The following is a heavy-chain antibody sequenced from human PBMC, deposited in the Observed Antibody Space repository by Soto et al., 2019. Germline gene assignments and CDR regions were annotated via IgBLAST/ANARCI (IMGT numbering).Heavy chain of an antibody. CDR2: IGVGGGDR. CDR3: ARVRFGELV. D-gene: IGHD3-10*01. J-gene: IGHJ4*02. Sequence: ESGGGLVQPGGSLRLSCAASGFTFSSYAMSWVRQAPGKGLEWVSIIGVGGGDRYYPESVKGRCTISRDNSRDTLYLEMNSRRDEDTAVYYCARVRFGELVWGQGTLVTVSS. V-gene: IGHV3-23*01. CDR1: GFTFSSYA.